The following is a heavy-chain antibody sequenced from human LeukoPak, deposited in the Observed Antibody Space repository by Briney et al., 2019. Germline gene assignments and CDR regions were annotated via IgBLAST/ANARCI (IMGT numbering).Heavy chain of an antibody. CDR3: TRRTHSVMDYYYYMDV. V-gene: IGHV3-73*01. CDR1: GFTFSGSA. Sequence: GGSLRLSCAASGFTFSGSAMHWVRQASGKGLEWVGRIRSKANSYATAYAASVKGRFTISRDDSKNTAYLQMNSLKTEDTAVYYCTRRTHSVMDYYYYMDVWGKGTTVTVSS. J-gene: IGHJ6*03. D-gene: IGHD1-7*01. CDR2: IRSKANSYAT.